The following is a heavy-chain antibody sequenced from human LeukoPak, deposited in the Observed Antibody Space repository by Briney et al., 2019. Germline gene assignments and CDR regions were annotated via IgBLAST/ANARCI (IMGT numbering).Heavy chain of an antibody. CDR1: GGSISSHY. D-gene: IGHD1-26*01. V-gene: IGHV4-59*11. J-gene: IGHJ4*02. CDR2: IYYSGGT. Sequence: SETLSLTCTVSGGSISSHYWSWIRQPPGKGLEWIGYIYYSGGTNYNPSLKSRVTISVDTSKNQFSLKLSSVTAADTAVYYCARAYSGSYYYFDYWGQGTLVTVSS. CDR3: ARAYSGSYYYFDY.